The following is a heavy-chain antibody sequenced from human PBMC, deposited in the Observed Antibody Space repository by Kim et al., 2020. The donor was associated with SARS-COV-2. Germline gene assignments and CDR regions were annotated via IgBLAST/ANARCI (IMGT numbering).Heavy chain of an antibody. CDR3: ATTGLRKYNWFDP. CDR1: GGSISSGGYY. V-gene: IGHV4-31*03. Sequence: SETLSLTCTVSGGSISSGGYYWSRIRQHPGKGLEWIGYIYYSGSTYYNPSLKSRVTISVDTSKNQFSLKLSSVTAADTAVYYCATTGLRKYNWFDPWGQGTLVTVSS. J-gene: IGHJ5*02. D-gene: IGHD2-8*02. CDR2: IYYSGST.